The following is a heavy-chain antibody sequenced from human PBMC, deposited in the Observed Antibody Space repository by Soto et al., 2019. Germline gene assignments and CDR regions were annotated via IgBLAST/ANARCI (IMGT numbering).Heavy chain of an antibody. V-gene: IGHV3-48*02. CDR1: GFTFSSYS. CDR3: ARGPTTLILGGYFDY. J-gene: IGHJ4*02. D-gene: IGHD4-4*01. Sequence: EVQLVESGGGLVQPGGSLRLSCAASGFTFSSYSMNWVRQAPGKGLEWVSYISSSSSTIDYADSVKGRFTISRDNAKNSLYLQMNSLRDEDTAVYYCARGPTTLILGGYFDYWGQGTLVTVSS. CDR2: ISSSSSTI.